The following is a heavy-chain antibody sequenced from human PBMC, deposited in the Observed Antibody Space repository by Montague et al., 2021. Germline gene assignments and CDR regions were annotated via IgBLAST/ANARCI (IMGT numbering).Heavy chain of an antibody. CDR1: GDSVSSNSAA. CDR3: TRSITVVWGLRFDP. D-gene: IGHD3-10*01. CDR2: TYCRSKWYY. Sequence: CAISGDSVSSNSAAWNWIRQSPSRGLEWLGRTYCRSKWYYDYAVSVKSRITIHPGTSKNQFSLQPNSVTPEDTAVYYCTRSITVVWGLRFDPWGQGTLVTVSS. V-gene: IGHV6-1*01. J-gene: IGHJ5*02.